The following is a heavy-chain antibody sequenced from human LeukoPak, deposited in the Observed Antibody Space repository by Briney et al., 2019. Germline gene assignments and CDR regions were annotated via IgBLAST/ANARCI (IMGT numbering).Heavy chain of an antibody. Sequence: GASVKVSCKASGYTFTSYGISWVRQAPGQGLEWMGWINPNSGGTNYAQKFQGRVTMTRDTSISTAYMELSRLRSDDTAVYYCARDQVSEDVVLVPENWFDPWGQGTLVIVSS. CDR1: GYTFTSYG. J-gene: IGHJ5*02. V-gene: IGHV1-2*02. D-gene: IGHD2-2*01. CDR2: INPNSGGT. CDR3: ARDQVSEDVVLVPENWFDP.